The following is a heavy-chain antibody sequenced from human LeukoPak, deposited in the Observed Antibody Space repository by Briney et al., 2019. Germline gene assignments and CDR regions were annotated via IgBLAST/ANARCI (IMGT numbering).Heavy chain of an antibody. CDR3: ARDHSAGGY. V-gene: IGHV3-23*01. D-gene: IGHD2-8*02. CDR2: ISGSGGST. J-gene: IGHJ4*02. CDR1: GFTFSSYA. Sequence: GALRLSCAASGFTFSSYAMSWVRQAPGKGLEWVSAISGSGGSTYYADSVKGRFTISRDNAKNSLYLQMNSLRAEDTAVYYCARDHSAGGYWGQGTLVTVSS.